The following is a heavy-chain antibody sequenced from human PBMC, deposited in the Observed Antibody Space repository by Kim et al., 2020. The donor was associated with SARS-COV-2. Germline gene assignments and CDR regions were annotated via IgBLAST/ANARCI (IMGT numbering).Heavy chain of an antibody. D-gene: IGHD1-20*01. J-gene: IGHJ4*02. CDR2: IYPTDFDT. Sequence: GESLKISCKASGFTFTSYWIGWVRQVPGKGLEWMGIIYPTDFDTRYNQAFQGQVTISADRSITTAYLQWSSLKASDTAMYYCARGNNYAGDFWGQGTLLTVSS. CDR1: GFTFTSYW. CDR3: ARGNNYAGDF. V-gene: IGHV5-51*01.